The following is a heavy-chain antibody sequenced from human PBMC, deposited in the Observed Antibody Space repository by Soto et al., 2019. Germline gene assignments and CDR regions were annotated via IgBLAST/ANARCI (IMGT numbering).Heavy chain of an antibody. V-gene: IGHV3-7*03. CDR3: AARSCTIAACIGASYMGFDY. J-gene: IGHJ4*02. CDR2: IKQDGSEK. D-gene: IGHD2-8*01. CDR1: GIPFSNLW. Sequence: GGSLRLSCATSGIPFSNLWMTWVRQAPGKGLEWVANIKQDGSEKNYVDSVKGRFTISRDNAKDALYLQMNSLTDEDTAIYYCAARSCTIAACIGASYMGFDYWGQGALVTV.